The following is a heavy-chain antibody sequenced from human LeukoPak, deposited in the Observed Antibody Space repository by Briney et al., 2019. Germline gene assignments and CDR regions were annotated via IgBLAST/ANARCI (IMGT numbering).Heavy chain of an antibody. CDR3: ARVDFIEDAFDI. D-gene: IGHD3/OR15-3a*01. CDR1: GYTFTDYY. CDR2: INPNPNTGGT. J-gene: IGHJ3*02. V-gene: IGHV1-2*02. Sequence: ASVNVSCKASGYTFTDYYIHWVRQAPGQGLEWMGRINPNPNTGGTNYAQKFQGRVTLTRDTSINTAYMELSSLRSDDTAVYYCARVDFIEDAFDIWGQGTMVTVSS.